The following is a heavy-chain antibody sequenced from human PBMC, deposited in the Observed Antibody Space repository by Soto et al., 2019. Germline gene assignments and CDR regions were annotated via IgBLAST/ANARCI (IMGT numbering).Heavy chain of an antibody. V-gene: IGHV4-59*01. CDR3: ARGNGGYEFY. D-gene: IGHD5-12*01. CDR2: IYYSGST. Sequence: QVQLQESGPGLVKPSETLSLTCTVSGGSISSYYWSWIRQPPGKGLEWIGYIYYSGSTNYNPSLKSRVTISVDTSKNQFSLKLSSVTAADTAVYYCARGNGGYEFYWGQGTLVTVSS. J-gene: IGHJ4*02. CDR1: GGSISSYY.